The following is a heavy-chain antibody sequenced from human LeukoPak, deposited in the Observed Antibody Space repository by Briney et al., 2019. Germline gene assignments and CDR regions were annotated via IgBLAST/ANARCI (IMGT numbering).Heavy chain of an antibody. D-gene: IGHD6-19*01. J-gene: IGHJ4*02. V-gene: IGHV3-48*01. Sequence: GGSLRLSCAASGFTFSSYSMNWVRRAPGKGLEWVSYISSSSSTIYYADSVKGRFTISRDNAKNSLYLQMNSLRAEDTAVYYCARDRPGIAVANWGQGTLVTVSS. CDR1: GFTFSSYS. CDR2: ISSSSSTI. CDR3: ARDRPGIAVAN.